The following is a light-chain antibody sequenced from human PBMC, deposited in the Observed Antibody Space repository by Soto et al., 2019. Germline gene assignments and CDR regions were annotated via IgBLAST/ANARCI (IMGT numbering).Light chain of an antibody. CDR3: QQYNNWPPI. CDR2: GAS. J-gene: IGKJ2*01. CDR1: QSVSSK. Sequence: EIVMTQSPATLSVSPGERATLSCRASQSVSSKLAGYQQKPGQAPRLLIYGASTRATGIPARFSGSGSGTEFTLTISSLQSEDFAVYYCQQYNNWPPIFGQGTKLEIK. V-gene: IGKV3-15*01.